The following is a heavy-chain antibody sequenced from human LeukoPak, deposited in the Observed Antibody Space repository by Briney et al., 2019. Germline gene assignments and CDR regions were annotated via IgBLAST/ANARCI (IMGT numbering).Heavy chain of an antibody. Sequence: SETLSLTCAVYGGSFSGYFWSWIRQPPGKGLEWIGEINHSGSTNYNPSLKSRVTISVDTSKNQFSLKLSSVTAADTAVYYCARYYYDPDNWFDPWGQGTLVTVSS. J-gene: IGHJ5*02. D-gene: IGHD3-22*01. V-gene: IGHV4-34*01. CDR2: INHSGST. CDR1: GGSFSGYF. CDR3: ARYYYDPDNWFDP.